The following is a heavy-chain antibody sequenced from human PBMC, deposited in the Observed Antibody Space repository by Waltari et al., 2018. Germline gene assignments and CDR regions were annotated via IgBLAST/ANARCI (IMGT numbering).Heavy chain of an antibody. CDR2: ISWDGGST. J-gene: IGHJ6*02. Sequence: EVQLVESGGVVVQPGGSLRLSCAASGFTFDDYAMHWVRQAPGKGLEWVSRISWDGGSTYYADSVKGRFTISRDNSKNSLYLQMNSLRAEDTALYYCAKDGSTHRYYYYGMDVWGQGTTVTVSS. V-gene: IGHV3-43D*04. D-gene: IGHD3-10*01. CDR1: GFTFDDYA. CDR3: AKDGSTHRYYYYGMDV.